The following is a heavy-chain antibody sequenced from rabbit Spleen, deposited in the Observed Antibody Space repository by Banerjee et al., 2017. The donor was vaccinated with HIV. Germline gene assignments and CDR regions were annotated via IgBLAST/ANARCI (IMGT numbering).Heavy chain of an antibody. Sequence: QSLEESGGDLVKPGASLTLTCTASGFSFSSSYYMCWVRQAPGKGLECIACIYPDSSGSTYSATWAKGRFTISRTSSTMVTLQMTSLTAADTATYFCARDTGTSFSTYGMDLWGQGTLVTVS. D-gene: IGHD8-1*01. J-gene: IGHJ6*01. CDR2: IYPDSSGST. CDR1: GFSFSSSYY. V-gene: IGHV1S40*01. CDR3: ARDTGTSFSTYGMDL.